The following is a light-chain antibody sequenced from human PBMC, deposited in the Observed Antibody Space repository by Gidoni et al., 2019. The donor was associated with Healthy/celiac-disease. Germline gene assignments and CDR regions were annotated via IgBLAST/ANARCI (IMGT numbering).Light chain of an antibody. Sequence: QSALTHPASVSGSPGQSITISCTGTSSDVGGYNHVSWYQHHPGKAPKLMIYDVSNRPSGVSNRFSGSKSGNTASLTISGLQAEDEADYYCSSYTSSSTLVFGTGTKVTVL. V-gene: IGLV2-14*03. CDR2: DVS. J-gene: IGLJ1*01. CDR1: SSDVGGYNH. CDR3: SSYTSSSTLV.